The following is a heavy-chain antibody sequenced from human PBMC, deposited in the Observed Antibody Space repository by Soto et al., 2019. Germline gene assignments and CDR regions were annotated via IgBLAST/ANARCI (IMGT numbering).Heavy chain of an antibody. J-gene: IGHJ5*02. CDR1: GGSFSGYY. Sequence: PSETLSLTCAVYGGSFSGYYWSWIRQPPGKGLERIGEINHSGSTNYNPSLKSRVTISVDTSKNQFSLKLSSVTAADTAVYYCASTGSYCSSTSCHLYDILTGYSWFDPWGQGTLVTAPQ. CDR3: ASTGSYCSSTSCHLYDILTGYSWFDP. CDR2: INHSGST. D-gene: IGHD2-2*01. V-gene: IGHV4-34*01.